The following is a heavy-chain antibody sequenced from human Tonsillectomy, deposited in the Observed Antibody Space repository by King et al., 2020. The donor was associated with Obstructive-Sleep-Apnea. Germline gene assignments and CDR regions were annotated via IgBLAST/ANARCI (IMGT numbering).Heavy chain of an antibody. V-gene: IGHV3-30*04. CDR1: GFTFSSYA. CDR3: ARDQGHIVVVTAIFDY. CDR2: ISYDGSNK. Sequence: VQLVESGGGVVQPGRSLRLSCAASGFTFSSYAMHWVRQAPGKGLEWVAVISYDGSNKYYADSVKGRFTISRDNSKNTLYLQMNSLGAEDTAVYYCARDQGHIVVVTAIFDYWGQGTLVTVSS. D-gene: IGHD2-21*02. J-gene: IGHJ4*02.